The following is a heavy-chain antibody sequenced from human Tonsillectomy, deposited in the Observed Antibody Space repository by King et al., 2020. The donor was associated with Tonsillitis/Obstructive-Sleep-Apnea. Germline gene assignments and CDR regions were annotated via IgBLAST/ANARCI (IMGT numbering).Heavy chain of an antibody. J-gene: IGHJ6*03. V-gene: IGHV3-48*03. Sequence: VQLVESGGGLIQPGGSLRLSCAASGFTFSSYEMKWVRQAPGKGLEWVSYISSSGSTIYYADSVKGRFTISRENAKNSVFLQMNSLRAEDTAVYYCARDYGDYPPGGYYYYYMDVWGKGTTVTVSS. D-gene: IGHD4-17*01. CDR3: ARDYGDYPPGGYYYYYMDV. CDR1: GFTFSSYE. CDR2: ISSSGSTI.